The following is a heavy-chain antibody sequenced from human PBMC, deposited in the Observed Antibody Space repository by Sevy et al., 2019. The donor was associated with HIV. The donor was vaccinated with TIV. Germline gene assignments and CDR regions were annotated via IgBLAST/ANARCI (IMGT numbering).Heavy chain of an antibody. CDR2: ISCYNGNT. CDR1: GYTFTSYG. Sequence: ASVKVSCKASGYTFTSYGISWVRQAPGQGLEWMGWISCYNGNTNYAQKFQGRVTMTTDTSTSTAYMELRSLRSDDTAVFYCARVPSGSYWSWFDPWGQGTLVTVSS. CDR3: ARVPSGSYWSWFDP. V-gene: IGHV1-18*01. D-gene: IGHD1-26*01. J-gene: IGHJ5*02.